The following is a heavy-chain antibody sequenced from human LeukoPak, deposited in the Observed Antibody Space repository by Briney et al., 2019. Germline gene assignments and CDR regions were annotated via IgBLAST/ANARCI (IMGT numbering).Heavy chain of an antibody. CDR2: MNPNSGNT. CDR3: ARGRKYSSSSGFDY. J-gene: IGHJ4*02. V-gene: IGHV1-8*03. Sequence: ASVKVSCKASGYTFTSYDINWVRQATGRGLEWMGWMNPNSGNTGYAQKFQGRVTITRNTFISTAYMELSSLRSEDTAVYYCARGRKYSSSSGFDYWGQGTLVTVSS. D-gene: IGHD6-6*01. CDR1: GYTFTSYD.